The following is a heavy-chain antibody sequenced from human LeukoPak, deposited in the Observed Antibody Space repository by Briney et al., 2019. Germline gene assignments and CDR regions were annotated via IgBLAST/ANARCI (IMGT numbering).Heavy chain of an antibody. V-gene: IGHV3-23*01. CDR3: AKDTFSLDYYDSSGYYFDY. J-gene: IGHJ4*02. CDR2: ISGSGGST. CDR1: GFTFSSYA. D-gene: IGHD3-22*01. Sequence: GGSLRLSRAASGFTFSSYAMSWVRQAPGKGLEWVSAISGSGGSTYYADSVKGRFTISRDNSKNTLYLQMNSLRAEDTAVYYCAKDTFSLDYYDSSGYYFDYWGQGTLVTVSS.